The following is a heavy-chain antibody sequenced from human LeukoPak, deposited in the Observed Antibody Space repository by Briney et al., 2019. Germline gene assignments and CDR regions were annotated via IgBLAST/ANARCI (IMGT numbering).Heavy chain of an antibody. J-gene: IGHJ4*02. D-gene: IGHD6-13*01. CDR3: ANGYSSTWYYFDY. CDR1: GDSISSYY. CDR2: IYHSGST. V-gene: IGHV4-59*01. Sequence: SETLSLTCTVSGDSISSYYWSWIRQPAGKGLEWIGYIYHSGSTNYNPSLKSRVTISADTSKDQFYLKLGSVTAADTAVYYCANGYSSTWYYFDYWGQGTLVNVSS.